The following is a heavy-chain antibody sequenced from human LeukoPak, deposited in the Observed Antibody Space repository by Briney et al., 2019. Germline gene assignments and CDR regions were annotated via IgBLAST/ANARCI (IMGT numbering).Heavy chain of an antibody. CDR1: GGSISSTNW. D-gene: IGHD2-2*01. Sequence: SETLSLTCAVSGGSISSTNWWSWVRQSPGKGLEWIGEIYHSGSTNYKPSLRSRVTISVDKSENQFSLNLSSVTAADTAVYYCARRRRGCSSTSCYSEGARSDRAYYSDYWGQGTLVTVSS. J-gene: IGHJ4*02. CDR3: ARRRRGCSSTSCYSEGARSDRAYYSDY. CDR2: IYHSGST. V-gene: IGHV4-4*02.